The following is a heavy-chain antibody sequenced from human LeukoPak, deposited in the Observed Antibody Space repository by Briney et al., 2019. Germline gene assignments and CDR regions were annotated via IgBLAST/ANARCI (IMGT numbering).Heavy chain of an antibody. D-gene: IGHD3-3*01. Sequence: PGRSLRLSCAASGFTFSSYAMHWVRQAPGKGLEWVAVISYDGSNKYYADSVKGRFTISRDNSKNTLYLQMNSLRGEDTAVYYCARGQRAHVEWSYYMDVWGKGTTVTVSS. CDR1: GFTFSSYA. V-gene: IGHV3-30*04. CDR2: ISYDGSNK. CDR3: ARGQRAHVEWSYYMDV. J-gene: IGHJ6*03.